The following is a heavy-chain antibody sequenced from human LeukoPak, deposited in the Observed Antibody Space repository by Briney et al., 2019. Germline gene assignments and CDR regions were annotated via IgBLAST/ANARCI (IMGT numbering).Heavy chain of an antibody. D-gene: IGHD6-13*01. Sequence: SETLSLTCTVSGGSISSGSYYWSWIRQPAGKGLEWIGRIYTSGSTNYNPSLKSRVTISVDTSKNQFSLKLSSATAADTAVYYCAREGSSWRDAFDIWGQGTMVTVSS. V-gene: IGHV4-61*02. J-gene: IGHJ3*02. CDR1: GGSISSGSYY. CDR2: IYTSGST. CDR3: AREGSSWRDAFDI.